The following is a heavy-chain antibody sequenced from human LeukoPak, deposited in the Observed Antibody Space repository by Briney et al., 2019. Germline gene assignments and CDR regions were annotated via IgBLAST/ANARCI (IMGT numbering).Heavy chain of an antibody. CDR3: AKDSPYDFWSGYPFDY. V-gene: IGHV3-23*01. Sequence: GGSLRLSCAASGFTSSSYAMSWVRQAPGKGLEWVSAISGSGGSTYYADSVKGRFTISRDNSKNTLYPQMNSLRAEDTAVYYCAKDSPYDFWSGYPFDYWGQGTLVTVSS. J-gene: IGHJ4*02. CDR1: GFTSSSYA. CDR2: ISGSGGST. D-gene: IGHD3-3*01.